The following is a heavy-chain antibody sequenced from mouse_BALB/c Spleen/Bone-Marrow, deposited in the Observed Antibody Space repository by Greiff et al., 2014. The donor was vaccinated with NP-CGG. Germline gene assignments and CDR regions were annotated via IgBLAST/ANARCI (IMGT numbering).Heavy chain of an antibody. CDR1: GYAFSSYW. J-gene: IGHJ2*01. V-gene: IGHV1-80*01. Sequence: QVQLQQSGAELVRPGSSVKISCKASGYAFSSYWMNWVKQRPGQGLEWIGQIYPGDGDTNYNGNFKDKATLTTDKSSTTAYMQLSSLTSEDSAFYFCARGGRLTGYYFDYWGQGTTLTVSS. D-gene: IGHD4-1*01. CDR3: ARGGRLTGYYFDY. CDR2: IYPGDGDT.